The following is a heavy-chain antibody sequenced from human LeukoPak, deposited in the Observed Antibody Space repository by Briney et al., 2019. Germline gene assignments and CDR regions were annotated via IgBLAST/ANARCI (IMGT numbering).Heavy chain of an antibody. V-gene: IGHV3-33*01. CDR2: IWYDGSQK. CDR3: ARVESSSEMVDY. D-gene: IGHD6-6*01. J-gene: IGHJ4*02. Sequence: GRSLRLSCAASGFTFNSSVIHWVRQAPGKGLEWVAVIWYDGSQKYYRGFVKGRFTISRDNSKNTLYLQMNSLRAEDTAVYYCARVESSSEMVDYWDQGTLVTVSS. CDR1: GFTFNSSV.